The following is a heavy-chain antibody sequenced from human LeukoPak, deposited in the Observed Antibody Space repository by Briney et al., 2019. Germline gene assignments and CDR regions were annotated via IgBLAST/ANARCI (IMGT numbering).Heavy chain of an antibody. CDR1: GGSFSGYY. D-gene: IGHD3-10*01. J-gene: IGHJ4*02. V-gene: IGHV4-34*01. Sequence: SETLSLTCAVYGGSFSGYYWSWIRQPPGKGLEWIGEINHSGSTNYNPSLKSRVTISVDTSKNQFSLKLSSVTAADTAVYYCARAFGGSGSYFLVDYWGQGTLVTVSS. CDR2: INHSGST. CDR3: ARAFGGSGSYFLVDY.